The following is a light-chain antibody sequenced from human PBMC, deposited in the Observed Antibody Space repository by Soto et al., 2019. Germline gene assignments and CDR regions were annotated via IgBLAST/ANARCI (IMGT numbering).Light chain of an antibody. V-gene: IGLV2-11*01. CDR3: CAYAGSYVWL. Sequence: QSVLTQPRSVSGSPGQSVTISCTGTSSNVGYYQFVSWYQQHPGKAPILIIYDDIKRSSGVPDRFSASKSGNTAFLTISGLHVDDEAQYFCCAYAGSYVWLFGGGTKVTVL. CDR2: DDI. J-gene: IGLJ3*02. CDR1: SSNVGYYQF.